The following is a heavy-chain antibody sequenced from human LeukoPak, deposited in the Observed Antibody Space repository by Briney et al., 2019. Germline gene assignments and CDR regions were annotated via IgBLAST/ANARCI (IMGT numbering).Heavy chain of an antibody. D-gene: IGHD3-3*01. V-gene: IGHV3-23*01. J-gene: IGHJ6*02. CDR2: ISGSGGST. Sequence: GGSLRLSCAASGFTFTSYAMSWVRQAPGKGLEWVSGISGSGGSTYFADSVKGRFATSRDNSKNTLYLQLNSLRAEDTAVYYCAKDKHITRPDYGMDVWGQGTTVTVSS. CDR1: GFTFTSYA. CDR3: AKDKHITRPDYGMDV.